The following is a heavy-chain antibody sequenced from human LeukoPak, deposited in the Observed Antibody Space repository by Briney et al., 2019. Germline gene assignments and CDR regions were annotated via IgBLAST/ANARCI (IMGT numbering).Heavy chain of an antibody. V-gene: IGHV4-30-2*01. J-gene: IGHJ4*02. CDR2: IYHSGST. Sequence: PSQTLSLTCAVSGGSISSGGYSWSWIRQPPGKGLEWIGYIYHSGSTYYNPSLKSQVTISVDRSKNQFSLKLSSVTAADTAVYYCARGGDWWDFDYWGQGTLVTVSS. CDR3: ARGGDWWDFDY. CDR1: GGSISSGGYS. D-gene: IGHD2-21*02.